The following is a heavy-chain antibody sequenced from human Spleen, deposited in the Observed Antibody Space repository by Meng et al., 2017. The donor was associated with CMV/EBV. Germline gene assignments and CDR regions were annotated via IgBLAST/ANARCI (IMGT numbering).Heavy chain of an antibody. J-gene: IGHJ5*02. V-gene: IGHV3-9*01. D-gene: IGHD3-10*01. CDR1: GFTFDNYA. Sequence: SLKISCAASGFTFDNYAMHWVRQATGKGLEWVSSISRNSGTIAYADSVKGRFTVSREKAKKSLHLQMTSLRPEDTAFYYCAKGAGILWFGPFDPWSQGTLVTVSS. CDR3: AKGAGILWFGPFDP. CDR2: ISRNSGTI.